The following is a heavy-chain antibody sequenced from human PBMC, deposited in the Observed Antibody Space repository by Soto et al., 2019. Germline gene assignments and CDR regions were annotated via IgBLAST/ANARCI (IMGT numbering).Heavy chain of an antibody. Sequence: ASVKVSCNTSGYTFTRNGISWVRQAPGQGLEWMGWISPKSGSIKYAQKFKGRVIMTTDTSTSTAYMELRSLRSDDTAVYYCVKDRDSNSWPSRDVWGPGTTVTVSS. V-gene: IGHV1-18*01. J-gene: IGHJ6*02. CDR2: ISPKSGSI. D-gene: IGHD3-22*01. CDR3: VKDRDSNSWPSRDV. CDR1: GYTFTRNG.